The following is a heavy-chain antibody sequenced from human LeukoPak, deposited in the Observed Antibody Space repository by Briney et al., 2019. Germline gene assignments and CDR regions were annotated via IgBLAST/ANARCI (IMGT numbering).Heavy chain of an antibody. V-gene: IGHV4-34*01. D-gene: IGHD3-22*01. J-gene: IGHJ5*02. CDR2: INHSGGT. CDR1: GGSFSGYY. CDR3: AKGASYYYDNSWFDP. Sequence: SETLSLTCAVYGGSFSGYYWSWIRQPPGKGLDWIGEINHSGGTNYNPSLKSRVTISVDTSKNQFSLKLSSVTAADTAVYYCAKGASYYYDNSWFDPWGQGTLVTVSS.